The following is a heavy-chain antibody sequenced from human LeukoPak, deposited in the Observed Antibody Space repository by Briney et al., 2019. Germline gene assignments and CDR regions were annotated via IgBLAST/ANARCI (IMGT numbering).Heavy chain of an antibody. CDR1: GVSISSTIHI. D-gene: IGHD3-10*01. CDR2: IYNSDNT. V-gene: IGHV4-61*02. Sequence: PSETLSLTCSGSGVSISSTIHIWHWLRQPAGKRLEWIGRIYNSDNTNYSPSLQSRITISVDTSKNQFSLKPSSVTAADTAVYYCARSRVRQWAWYFDLWGRGTLVTVSS. CDR3: ARSRVRQWAWYFDL. J-gene: IGHJ2*01.